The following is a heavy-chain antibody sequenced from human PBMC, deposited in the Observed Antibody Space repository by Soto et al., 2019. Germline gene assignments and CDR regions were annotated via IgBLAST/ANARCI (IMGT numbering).Heavy chain of an antibody. CDR2: ISYDGSNK. V-gene: IGHV3-30-3*01. CDR3: ARDLLRASAYYYYGMDV. CDR1: GFTFSSYA. J-gene: IGHJ6*02. Sequence: QPGGSLRLSCAASGFTFSSYAMHWVRQAPGKGLEWVAVISYDGSNKYYADSVKGRFTISRDNSKNTLYLQMNSLRAEDTAVYYCARDLLRASAYYYYGMDVWGQGTTVTVSS.